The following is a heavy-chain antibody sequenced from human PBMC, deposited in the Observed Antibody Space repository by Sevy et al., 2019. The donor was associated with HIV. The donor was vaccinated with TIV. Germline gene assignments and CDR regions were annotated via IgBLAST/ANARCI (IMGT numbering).Heavy chain of an antibody. CDR2: MNPNSGHT. CDR3: AKLASCGGDCYYFDL. CDR1: GYAFTDYD. J-gene: IGHJ4*02. D-gene: IGHD2-21*02. Sequence: ASVKVSCRASGYAFTDYDITWVRQATGQGLELMGWMNPNSGHTAYTQNFQGRVSTTTDTSISVAHMELSSLRSEDTAVYYCAKLASCGGDCYYFDLWGQGTLVTVSS. V-gene: IGHV1-8*01.